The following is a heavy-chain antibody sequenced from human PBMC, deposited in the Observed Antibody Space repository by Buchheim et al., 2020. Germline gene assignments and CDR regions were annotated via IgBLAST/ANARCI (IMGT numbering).Heavy chain of an antibody. Sequence: QVQLQESGPGLVKPSQTLSLTCTVSGCSISSGGYYWSCIRQHPGKGLEWIGYIYYSGSTYYNPSLKSRATISVDTSKNQFSLKLSSVTAADTAVYYCARGATYYYDSSGEITYYFDYWGQGTL. J-gene: IGHJ4*02. V-gene: IGHV4-31*03. CDR2: IYYSGST. CDR3: ARGATYYYDSSGEITYYFDY. D-gene: IGHD3-22*01. CDR1: GCSISSGGYY.